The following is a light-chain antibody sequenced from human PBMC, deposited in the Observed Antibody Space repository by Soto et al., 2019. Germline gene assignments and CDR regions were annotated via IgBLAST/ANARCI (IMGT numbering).Light chain of an antibody. CDR3: QLYDASPLT. CDR1: QSLSTNS. J-gene: IGKJ3*01. V-gene: IGKV3-20*01. Sequence: EIVLTQSPGTLSLSPGERATLSCRASQSLSTNSLAWYQQKPGQTPRLLIYAASTRDTDNPDRFNGSGSGTDFALTINRLEPEDFALYYCQLYDASPLTFGPGTKVDIK. CDR2: AAS.